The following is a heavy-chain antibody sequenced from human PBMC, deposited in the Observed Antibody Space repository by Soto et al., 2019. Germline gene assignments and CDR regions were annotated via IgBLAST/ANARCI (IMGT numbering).Heavy chain of an antibody. Sequence: EVQVVESGGGLVQPGGSLRLSCTASGFTFSNSNMNWVRQTPGKGLEWVSYISASGSTVHYADSVKGRFTISGDNAKSSLYLQMSSLRDEDTAVYYCASSGSYRLDYWGQGTLVTVSS. D-gene: IGHD1-26*01. CDR1: GFTFSNSN. V-gene: IGHV3-48*02. CDR3: ASSGSYRLDY. J-gene: IGHJ4*02. CDR2: ISASGSTV.